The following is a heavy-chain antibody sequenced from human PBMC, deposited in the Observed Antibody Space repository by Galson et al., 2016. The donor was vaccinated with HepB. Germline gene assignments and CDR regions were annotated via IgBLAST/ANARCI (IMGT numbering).Heavy chain of an antibody. Sequence: SVKVSCKASGYTFTGYYMHWVRQAPGQGLEWMGWINPKSGGTNYAQKFQGRVTMTRDTSISTAYMELSRLRSDDTAVYYCARDRGVGATFDAFAIWGQGTMVTVSS. CDR3: ARDRGVGATFDAFAI. J-gene: IGHJ3*02. V-gene: IGHV1-2*02. D-gene: IGHD1-26*01. CDR1: GYTFTGYY. CDR2: INPKSGGT.